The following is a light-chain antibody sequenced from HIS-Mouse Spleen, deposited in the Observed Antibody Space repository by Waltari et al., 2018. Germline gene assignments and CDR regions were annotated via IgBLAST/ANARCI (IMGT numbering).Light chain of an antibody. CDR3: SSYAGSNNFDVV. CDR1: SSAVGGSNY. CDR2: EVS. J-gene: IGLJ2*01. V-gene: IGLV2-8*01. Sequence: QSALTQPPSASGSPGQSVTIPCTGTSSAVGGSNYVSWYQQHPGKAPKLMIYEVSKRPSGVPDRFSGSKSGNTASLTVSGLQAEDEADYYCSSYAGSNNFDVVFGGGTKLTVL.